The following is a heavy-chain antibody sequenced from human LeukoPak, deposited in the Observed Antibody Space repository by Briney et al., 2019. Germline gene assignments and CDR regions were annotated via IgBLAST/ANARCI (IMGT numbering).Heavy chain of an antibody. CDR3: ATLVSTRYYFDY. CDR2: IYTSGST. D-gene: IGHD5/OR15-5a*01. J-gene: IGHJ4*02. CDR1: GGSISSYY. Sequence: PSETLSLTCTVSGGSISSYYWSWIRQPAGKGLEWIGRIYTSGSTNYNPSLKSRVTMSVDTSKNQFSLRLTSVTAADTAVYFCATLVSTRYYFDYWGQGTLVTVSS. V-gene: IGHV4-4*07.